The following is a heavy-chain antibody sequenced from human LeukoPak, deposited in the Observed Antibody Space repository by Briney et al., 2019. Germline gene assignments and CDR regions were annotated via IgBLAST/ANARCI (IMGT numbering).Heavy chain of an antibody. D-gene: IGHD3-22*01. CDR2: IHYSGST. CDR3: GRAGADSSGYYTIDY. CDR1: GDSISSDDYY. Sequence: PSETLSLTCTVSGDSISSDDYYWSWIRQPPGKGLEWIGYIHYSGSTYYNPSLKSRVSISVDTSKNQFSLRLSSVTAADTAVYYCGRAGADSSGYYTIDYWGQGTLVTVSS. V-gene: IGHV4-30-4*01. J-gene: IGHJ4*02.